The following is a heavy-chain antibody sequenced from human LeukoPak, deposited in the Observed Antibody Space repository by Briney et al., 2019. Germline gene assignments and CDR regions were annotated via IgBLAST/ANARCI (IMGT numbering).Heavy chain of an antibody. D-gene: IGHD6-25*01. CDR3: AVSSVHFDY. Sequence: ASVKVSCKASGYTFTSYYMHWVRQAPGQGLEWMGIINPSGGSTSYAQKFQGRVTMTRDMSTSTVYMELSNLRSEDTAVYYCAVSSVHFDYWGQGTLVTVSS. CDR1: GYTFTSYY. CDR2: INPSGGST. J-gene: IGHJ4*02. V-gene: IGHV1-46*01.